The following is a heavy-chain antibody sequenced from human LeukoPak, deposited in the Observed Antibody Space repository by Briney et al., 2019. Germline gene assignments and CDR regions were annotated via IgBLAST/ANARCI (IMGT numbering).Heavy chain of an antibody. CDR2: ISYDGSNK. J-gene: IGHJ4*02. CDR3: AKGGIAAAGPYFDY. V-gene: IGHV3-30*18. Sequence: GGSLRLSCAASGFTFSSYGMHWVRQAPGKGLEWVAVISYDGSNKYYADSVKGRFIISRDNSKNTLYLQMNSLKAEDTAVYYCAKGGIAAAGPYFDYWGQGTLVTVSS. CDR1: GFTFSSYG. D-gene: IGHD6-13*01.